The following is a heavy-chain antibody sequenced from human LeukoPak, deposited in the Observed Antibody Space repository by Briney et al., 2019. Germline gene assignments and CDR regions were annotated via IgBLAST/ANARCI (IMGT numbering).Heavy chain of an antibody. V-gene: IGHV3-30*18. CDR1: GFTFSSYG. CDR2: ISYDGSNK. J-gene: IGHJ6*02. D-gene: IGHD3-3*01. Sequence: GRSLRLSCAASGFTFSSYGMHWVRQAPGKGLEWVAVISYDGSNKYYADSVKGRFTISRDNSKNTLYLQMNSLRAEDTAVYYCAKDTDRITIFGVVIGYGMDVWGQGTTVTVSS. CDR3: AKDTDRITIFGVVIGYGMDV.